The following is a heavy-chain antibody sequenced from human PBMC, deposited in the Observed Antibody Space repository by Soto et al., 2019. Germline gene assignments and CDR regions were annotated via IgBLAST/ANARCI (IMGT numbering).Heavy chain of an antibody. CDR2: IWYDGSNK. CDR3: ARDFPYYDFWSGPTN. J-gene: IGHJ4*02. CDR1: GFTFSSYG. V-gene: IGHV3-33*08. Sequence: SLRLSCAASGFTFSSYGMHWVRQAPGKGLEWVAVIWYDGSNKYYADSVKGRFTISRDNSKNTLYLQMNSLRAEDTAVYYCARDFPYYDFWSGPTNWGQGTLLTVSS. D-gene: IGHD3-3*01.